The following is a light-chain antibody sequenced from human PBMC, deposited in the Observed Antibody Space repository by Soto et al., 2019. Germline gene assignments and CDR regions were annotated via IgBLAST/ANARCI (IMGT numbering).Light chain of an antibody. J-gene: IGKJ2*01. Sequence: EIVMTQSPATLSVSPGERATLSCRASQSVSSNLAWYQQKPGQAPRLLIYGASTRATGIPARFSGSGSWTEFTLTISSLQSEDFAVYYCQQYNSWPYTFGQGTKLESK. CDR1: QSVSSN. CDR2: GAS. V-gene: IGKV3-15*01. CDR3: QQYNSWPYT.